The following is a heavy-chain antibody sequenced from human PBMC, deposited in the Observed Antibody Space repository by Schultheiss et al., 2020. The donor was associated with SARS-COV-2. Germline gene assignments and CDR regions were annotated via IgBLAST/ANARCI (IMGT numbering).Heavy chain of an antibody. J-gene: IGHJ6*02. Sequence: GGSLRLSCAASGFTFSSYDMHWVRQAPGKGLEWVSRINSDGKSATYADSVKGRFIISRDNAKSSLYLQMDSLRAEDTAVYYCVRNDRELLSGTYYQWGMDVWGQGTTVTVSS. CDR3: VRNDRELLSGTYYQWGMDV. CDR1: GFTFSSYD. V-gene: IGHV3-74*01. D-gene: IGHD3-10*01. CDR2: INSDGKSA.